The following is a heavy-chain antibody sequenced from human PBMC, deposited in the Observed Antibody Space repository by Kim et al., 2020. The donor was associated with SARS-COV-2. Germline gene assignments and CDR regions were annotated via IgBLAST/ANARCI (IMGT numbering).Heavy chain of an antibody. CDR2: IRSKAYGGTT. CDR1: GFTFGDYA. J-gene: IGHJ3*02. Sequence: GGSLRLSCTASGFTFGDYAMSWVRQAPGKGLEWVGFIRSKAYGGTTEYAASVKGRFTISRDDSKSIAYLQMNSLKTEDTAVYYCTRGPRWELLGAPAPWGLLGTDAFDIWGQGTMVTVSS. D-gene: IGHD1-26*01. V-gene: IGHV3-49*04. CDR3: TRGPRWELLGAPAPWGLLGTDAFDI.